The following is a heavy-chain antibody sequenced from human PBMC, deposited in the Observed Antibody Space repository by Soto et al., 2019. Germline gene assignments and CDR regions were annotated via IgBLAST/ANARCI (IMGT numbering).Heavy chain of an antibody. CDR2: IIPIFGTA. Sequence: SSVKVCCNASRGTFSSYAIRWLRQAPGQGLEWMGGIIPIFGTANYAQKFQGRVTITAEEYTSTAYMELSSLRSEDTAVYYYARCRDGYSPFDYWRQGTLDSVSS. CDR1: RGTFSSYA. J-gene: IGHJ4*02. CDR3: ARCRDGYSPFDY. D-gene: IGHD4-4*01. V-gene: IGHV1-69*13.